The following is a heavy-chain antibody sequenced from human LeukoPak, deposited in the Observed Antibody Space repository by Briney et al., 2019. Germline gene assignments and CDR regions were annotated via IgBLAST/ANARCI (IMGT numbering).Heavy chain of an antibody. CDR2: INPNSGST. Sequence: ASVKVSCKASGYTFTGYYLHWVRQAPGQGLEWMGWINPNSGSTNSAQKFQGRVTMTRDTSISTAYMELSRLRSDDTAVDYCARGKYSYGYFDYWGQGTLVTVSS. CDR3: ARGKYSYGYFDY. D-gene: IGHD5-18*01. V-gene: IGHV1-2*02. J-gene: IGHJ4*02. CDR1: GYTFTGYY.